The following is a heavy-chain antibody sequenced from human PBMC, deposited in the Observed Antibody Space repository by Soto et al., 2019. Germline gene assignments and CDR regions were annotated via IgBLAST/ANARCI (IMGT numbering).Heavy chain of an antibody. J-gene: IGHJ4*02. CDR1: GFTFTTSG. CDR2: FNLYNGDT. Sequence: QVQLVQSGSEVKKSGASVRVSCRASGFTFTTSGITWVRQAPGQGLDWMGWFNLYNGDTNYAQKFQGRVTMTTDASTTTAYMELRSLRSDDTAMYYCARDLFGDLPNWGQGTRVTVSS. D-gene: IGHD3-10*01. V-gene: IGHV1-18*01. CDR3: ARDLFGDLPN.